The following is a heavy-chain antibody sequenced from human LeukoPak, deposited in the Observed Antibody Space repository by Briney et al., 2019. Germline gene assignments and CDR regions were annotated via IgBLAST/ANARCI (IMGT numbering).Heavy chain of an antibody. CDR2: ISSSGDLT. V-gene: IGHV3-23*01. Sequence: GGSLRLSCAASGFTFSSYAMSGVRQAPGKGLEWVSAISSSGDLTYYADSVKGQFIISRDNSRNTLYLQMNSLRAEDAALYYCAKRLGTTRVFDYWGQGTLVAVSS. D-gene: IGHD1-14*01. CDR3: AKRLGTTRVFDY. CDR1: GFTFSSYA. J-gene: IGHJ4*02.